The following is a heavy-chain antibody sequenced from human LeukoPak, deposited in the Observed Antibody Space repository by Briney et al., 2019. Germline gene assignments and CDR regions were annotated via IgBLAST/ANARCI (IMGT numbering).Heavy chain of an antibody. Sequence: GSLRLSCAASGFTFSSYSMNWVRQPPGKGLEWIGEINHSGSTNYNPSLKSRVTISVDTSKNQFSLKLSSVTAADTAVYYCARGPGYCSSASCLDFDYWGQGTLVTVSS. CDR3: ARGPGYCSSASCLDFDY. J-gene: IGHJ4*02. D-gene: IGHD2-2*01. V-gene: IGHV4-34*01. CDR1: GFTFSSYS. CDR2: INHSGST.